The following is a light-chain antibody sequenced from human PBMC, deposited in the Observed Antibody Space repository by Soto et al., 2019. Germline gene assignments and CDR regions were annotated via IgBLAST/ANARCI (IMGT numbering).Light chain of an antibody. V-gene: IGKV3-15*01. CDR1: QRVGIN. Sequence: EIVMTQSPDTLSVSPGETATLSCRASQRVGINLAWYQQKPGQAPRLLIYSASTRASGIQDRFSGSGSGTELTLTISSLQTEVFAVIYCHQYAGWTRTFGQGTKVEIK. CDR2: SAS. J-gene: IGKJ1*01. CDR3: HQYAGWTRT.